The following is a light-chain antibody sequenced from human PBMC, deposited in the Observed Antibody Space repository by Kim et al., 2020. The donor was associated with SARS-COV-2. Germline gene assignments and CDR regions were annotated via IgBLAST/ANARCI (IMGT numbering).Light chain of an antibody. J-gene: IGLJ2*01. CDR3: QAWDSSSDHVV. Sequence: SYELTQPPSVSVAPGKTARITCGGNNIGSKSVHWYQQKPGQAPVLAIYYDSDRPSGIPERFSGSNSGNTATLPISRVEAGDEADYYCQAWDSSSDHVVFG. CDR2: YDS. CDR1: NIGSKS. V-gene: IGLV3-21*04.